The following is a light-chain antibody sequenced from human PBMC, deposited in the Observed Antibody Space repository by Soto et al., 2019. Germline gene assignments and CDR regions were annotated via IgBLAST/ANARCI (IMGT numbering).Light chain of an antibody. CDR2: DVS. CDR1: SSDIGTYNY. V-gene: IGLV2-14*03. CDR3: YSCSRSSGTRYV. Sequence: QSVLTQPASVSGSPGQSITISCTGTSSDIGTYNYVSWYQQHPGQAPKLMIYDVSNRPSGGSDRFSGSESGNTASLTISGLQSEDEADDYCYSCSRSSGTRYVFGTGTKVTVL. J-gene: IGLJ1*01.